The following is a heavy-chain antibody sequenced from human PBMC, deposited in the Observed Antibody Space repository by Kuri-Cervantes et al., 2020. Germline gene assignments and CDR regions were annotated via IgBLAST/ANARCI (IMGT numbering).Heavy chain of an antibody. V-gene: IGHV4-34*01. D-gene: IGHD3-22*01. J-gene: IGHJ5*02. CDR2: INHSGST. CDR1: GGSFSGYY. Sequence: GSLRLSCAVYGGSFSGYYWSWIRQPPGKGLEWIGEINHSGSTNYNPSLKSRVTISVDTSKNQFSLKLSSVTAADTAMYYCAKSPHYYDTTGGYFRPAWFDPWGQGNLVTVSS. CDR3: AKSPHYYDTTGGYFRPAWFDP.